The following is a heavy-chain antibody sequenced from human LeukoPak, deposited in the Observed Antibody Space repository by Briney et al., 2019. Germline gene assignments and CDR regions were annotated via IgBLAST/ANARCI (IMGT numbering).Heavy chain of an antibody. Sequence: ASVKVSCKASGYTFTGYYMHWVRQAPGQGFEWMGWINPNSGGTNYAQKFQGRVTMTRDTSISTAYMELSRLRSDDTAVYYCARGVVPAARLLWFDPWGQGTLVTVSS. CDR3: ARGVVPAARLLWFDP. V-gene: IGHV1-2*02. CDR2: INPNSGGT. J-gene: IGHJ5*02. CDR1: GYTFTGYY. D-gene: IGHD2-2*01.